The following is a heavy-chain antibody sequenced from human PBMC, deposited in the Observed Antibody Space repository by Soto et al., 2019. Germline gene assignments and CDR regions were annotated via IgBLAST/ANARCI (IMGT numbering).Heavy chain of an antibody. J-gene: IGHJ3*02. CDR2: IKSKTDGGTT. D-gene: IGHD3-3*01. Sequence: GGSLRLSCASSGVPFSNAWMSWVRQAPGKGLEWVGRIKSKTDGGTTDYAAPVKGRFTTSRDDSKNTLYLQMNSLKTEDTAVYYCTTDVGYDFWSGPRTDAFDIWGQGTMVTVSS. CDR1: GVPFSNAW. V-gene: IGHV3-15*01. CDR3: TTDVGYDFWSGPRTDAFDI.